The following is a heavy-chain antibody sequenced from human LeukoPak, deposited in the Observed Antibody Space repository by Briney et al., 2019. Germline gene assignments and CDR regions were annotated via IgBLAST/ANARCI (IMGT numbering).Heavy chain of an antibody. J-gene: IGHJ4*02. CDR1: GGSISSSSYY. CDR3: ARMGRIAVAGLDY. V-gene: IGHV4-39*07. D-gene: IGHD6-19*01. CDR2: IYYSGTT. Sequence: PSETLSLTCTVSGGSISSSSYYWGWIRQPPGKGLEWIGSIYYSGTTYYSPSLKSRVTISVDTSKNQFSLKLNSVTAADTAVYYCARMGRIAVAGLDYWGQGTLVTVSS.